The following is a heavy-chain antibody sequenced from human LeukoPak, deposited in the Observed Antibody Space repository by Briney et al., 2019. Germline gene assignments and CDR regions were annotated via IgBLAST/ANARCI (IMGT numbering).Heavy chain of an antibody. CDR1: GGSFSGYY. J-gene: IGHJ4*02. CDR3: ARGTLRLGELSPQTDY. V-gene: IGHV4-34*01. Sequence: SETLSLTCAVYGGSFSGYYWSWIRQPPGKGLEWIGEINHSGSTNYNPSLKSRVTISVDTSKNQFSLKLSSVTAADTAVYYCARGTLRLGELSPQTDYWGQGTLVTVSS. CDR2: INHSGST. D-gene: IGHD3-16*02.